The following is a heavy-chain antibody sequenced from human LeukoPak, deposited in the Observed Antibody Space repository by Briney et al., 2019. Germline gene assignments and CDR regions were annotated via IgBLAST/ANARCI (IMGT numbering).Heavy chain of an antibody. CDR3: ARLEITFGGVIAS. Sequence: SGTLSLTCAVSGGSISSSNWWSWVRQPPGKGLEWIGEIYHSGSTNYNPSLKSRVTISVDKSKNQFSLKLSSVTAADTAVYYCARLEITFGGVIASWGQGTLVTVSS. D-gene: IGHD3-16*02. CDR1: GGSISSSNW. V-gene: IGHV4-4*02. J-gene: IGHJ5*02. CDR2: IYHSGST.